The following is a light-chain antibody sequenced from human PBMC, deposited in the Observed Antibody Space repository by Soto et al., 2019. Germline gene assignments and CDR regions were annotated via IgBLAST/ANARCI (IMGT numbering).Light chain of an antibody. V-gene: IGLV1-47*01. J-gene: IGLJ3*02. CDR1: PSNIGSNY. CDR2: RNN. CDR3: AAWGDDSLSAL. Sequence: QTVVIQAPSASAAPGQTVTISCSGSPSNIGSNYVFWYQHRPGTAPKLLIYRNNQRPSGVPDRFSGCKSGASASLTISGLRAEDEADYYCAAWGDDSLSALFGGGTQLTVL.